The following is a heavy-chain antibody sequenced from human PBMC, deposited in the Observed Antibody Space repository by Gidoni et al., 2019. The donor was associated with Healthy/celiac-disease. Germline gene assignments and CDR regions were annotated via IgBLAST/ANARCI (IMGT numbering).Heavy chain of an antibody. Sequence: QVQLVESGGGVVQPGRSLRLSCSASGFPFSSYAMHWVRQAPGKGLEWVAVISYDGSNKYYADSVKGRFTISRDNSKNTLYLQMNSLRAEDTAVYYCAREGIYDIRDAFDIWGQGTMVTVSS. CDR3: AREGIYDIRDAFDI. D-gene: IGHD3-9*01. CDR2: ISYDGSNK. J-gene: IGHJ3*02. CDR1: GFPFSSYA. V-gene: IGHV3-30-3*01.